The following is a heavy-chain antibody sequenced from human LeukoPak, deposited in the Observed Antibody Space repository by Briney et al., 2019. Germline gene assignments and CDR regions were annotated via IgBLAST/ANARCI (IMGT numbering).Heavy chain of an antibody. D-gene: IGHD5-24*01. J-gene: IGHJ4*02. CDR1: GFSFSSYG. CDR2: ISYDGRNK. V-gene: IGHV3-30*03. Sequence: GGSLRLSCAASGFSFSSYGMHWVRQAPGKGLEWVAVISYDGRNKYYADSVKGRFTISRDTSKNTLYLQMNSLRAEDTAVYYCASEDGHNPNLGFDYWGQGALVTVSS. CDR3: ASEDGHNPNLGFDY.